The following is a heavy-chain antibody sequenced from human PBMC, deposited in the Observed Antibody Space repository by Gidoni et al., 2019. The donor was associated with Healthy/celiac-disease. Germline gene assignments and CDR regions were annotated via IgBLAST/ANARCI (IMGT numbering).Heavy chain of an antibody. J-gene: IGHJ4*02. Sequence: QVQLQESGPGLVKPSETLSLTCTVSGGSISSYYWSWIRQPPGKGLAWIGYIYYSGSTNYNPSLKSRVTISVDTSKNQFSLKLSSVTAADTAVYYCARGFFRYSSSWSPFDYWGQGTLVTVSS. CDR2: IYYSGST. D-gene: IGHD6-13*01. V-gene: IGHV4-59*01. CDR3: ARGFFRYSSSWSPFDY. CDR1: GGSISSYY.